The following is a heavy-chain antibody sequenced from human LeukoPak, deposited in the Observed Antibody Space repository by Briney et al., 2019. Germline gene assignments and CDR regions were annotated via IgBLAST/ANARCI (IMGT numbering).Heavy chain of an antibody. Sequence: SETLSLTCAVYGGSFSGYYWSWIRQPPGKGLEWIGEINHSGNTNYNPSLKSRVTISVDTSKNQFSLKLSSVTAADTAVYYCARGRLTIFGVVIRLNYGMDVWGQGTTVTVSS. CDR1: GGSFSGYY. J-gene: IGHJ6*02. CDR2: INHSGNT. CDR3: ARGRLTIFGVVIRLNYGMDV. V-gene: IGHV4-34*01. D-gene: IGHD3-3*01.